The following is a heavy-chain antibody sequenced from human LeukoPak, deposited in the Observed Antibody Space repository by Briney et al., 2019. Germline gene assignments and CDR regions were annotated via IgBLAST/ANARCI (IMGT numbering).Heavy chain of an antibody. D-gene: IGHD6-19*01. J-gene: IGHJ4*02. CDR3: AKVGMGIAVAGTFDY. Sequence: GGSLRLSCAASGNYWMHWVRQAPGKGLVWVSHINSDGSWTSYADSVKGRFTISRDNSKNTLYLQMNSLRAEDTAVYYCAKVGMGIAVAGTFDYWGQGTLVTVSS. CDR1: GNYW. CDR2: INSDGSWT. V-gene: IGHV3-74*01.